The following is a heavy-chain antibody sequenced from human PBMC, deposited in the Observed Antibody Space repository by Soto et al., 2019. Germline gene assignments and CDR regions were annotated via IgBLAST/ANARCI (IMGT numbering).Heavy chain of an antibody. CDR2: IYSDDDK. J-gene: IGHJ6*02. D-gene: IGHD2-15*01. Sequence: QITLKESGPTLVKPTQTLTLTCTFSGFSLSTSGVGVGWIRQPPGKALEWLALIYSDDDKRYSPSLTSRLTITKATSKSQLVLKMTNMDPVDTATYYCAHVLVVVANYGMDVWGQGTTVTVSS. V-gene: IGHV2-5*02. CDR1: GFSLSTSGVG. CDR3: AHVLVVVANYGMDV.